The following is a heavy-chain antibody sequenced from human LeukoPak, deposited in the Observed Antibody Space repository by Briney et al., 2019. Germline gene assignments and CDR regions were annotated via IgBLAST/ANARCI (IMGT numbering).Heavy chain of an antibody. J-gene: IGHJ4*02. V-gene: IGHV3-23*01. CDR2: ISGSGGNT. CDR1: GFTFSSYA. Sequence: GGSLRLSCAASGFTFSSYAMSWVRLAPGKGLEWVTTISGSGGNTYYADSVKGRFSFSRDNSKNTLYLQMNSLGAEDTAVYYCAKRGGVAGSAPFDYWGQGTLVTVSS. D-gene: IGHD6-19*01. CDR3: AKRGGVAGSAPFDY.